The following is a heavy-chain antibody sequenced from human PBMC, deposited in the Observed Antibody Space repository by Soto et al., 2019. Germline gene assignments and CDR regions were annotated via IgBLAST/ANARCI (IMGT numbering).Heavy chain of an antibody. CDR1: GFSLSTSGVG. CDR3: AHRLRGSGLVHNCFAP. J-gene: IGHJ5*02. CDR2: IYWDDDK. V-gene: IGHV2-5*02. D-gene: IGHD6-25*01. Sequence: QITLKESGPTLVKPTQTLTLTCTFSGFSLSTSGVGVGWIRQPPGKALEWLALIYWDDDKRYSPSLTSRVTITTHPPKNQVVLTTPIMDPVHTATHCCAHRLRGSGLVHNCFAPWGQGPLVPVSS.